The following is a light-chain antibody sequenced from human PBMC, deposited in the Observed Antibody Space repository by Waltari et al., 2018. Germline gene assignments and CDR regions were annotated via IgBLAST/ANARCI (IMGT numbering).Light chain of an antibody. CDR3: KQYGSAYT. CDR1: QSIRTN. V-gene: IGKV3-20*01. Sequence: EIVLTQSPGTLSLSPGERATLSCRASQSIRTNLAWYQEKGGQAPRPLIYAASTRATGIPDRFSGSGSGTDFTLTISRLETEDFAVYYCKQYGSAYTFGPGTKLDIK. CDR2: AAS. J-gene: IGKJ2*01.